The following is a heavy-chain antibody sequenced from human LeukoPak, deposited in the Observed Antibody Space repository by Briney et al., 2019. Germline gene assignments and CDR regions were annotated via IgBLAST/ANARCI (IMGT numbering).Heavy chain of an antibody. J-gene: IGHJ4*02. D-gene: IGHD3-10*01. CDR1: GFTVSSNY. CDR3: ARAFRLWFGELSHFDY. Sequence: GGSLRLSCAASGFTVSSNYMSWVRQAPGKGLEWVSVIYSGGSTYYADSVKGRFTISRDNSKNTLYLQMNSLRAEDTAVYYCARAFRLWFGELSHFDYWGQGTLVTVSS. CDR2: IYSGGST. V-gene: IGHV3-53*01.